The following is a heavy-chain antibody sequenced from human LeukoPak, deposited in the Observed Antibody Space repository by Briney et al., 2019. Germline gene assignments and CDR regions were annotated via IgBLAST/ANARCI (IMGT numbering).Heavy chain of an antibody. Sequence: GSLRLSCAASAFTFSNYGMHWVRQAPGKGLEWVALIYYDGSNKYYTDSVKGRFTISRDNSKNTLYLQMDSLRAEDTAVYYCANNFDYWGQGTLVTVSS. CDR1: AFTFSNYG. V-gene: IGHV3-33*06. CDR2: IYYDGSNK. CDR3: ANNFDY. J-gene: IGHJ4*02.